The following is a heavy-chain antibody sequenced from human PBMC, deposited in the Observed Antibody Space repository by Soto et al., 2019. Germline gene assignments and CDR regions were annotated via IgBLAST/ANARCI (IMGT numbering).Heavy chain of an antibody. J-gene: IGHJ4*02. D-gene: IGHD3-10*01. CDR3: AHRRVGRALYYFDY. V-gene: IGHV2-5*02. Sequence: QITLKESGPTLVKPTQTLTLTCTFSGFSLSTSGVGVGWIRQPPGKALEWLALIYWDGDKRYSPSLKSRLTITKDTSKKQVVLTMTNMDPVDSATYYCAHRRVGRALYYFDYWGQGTLVTVSS. CDR2: IYWDGDK. CDR1: GFSLSTSGVG.